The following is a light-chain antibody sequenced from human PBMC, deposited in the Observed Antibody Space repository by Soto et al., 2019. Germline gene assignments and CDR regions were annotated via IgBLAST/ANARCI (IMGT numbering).Light chain of an antibody. Sequence: QSVLTQPPSASGTPGQRVTISCSGRNSNIGSNTVTWYQQLPGTAPRLLIYNNNQRPSGVPDRFSGSKSGTSASLAISGLQSEDDTDYYCAAWDDRLNGVVFGGGTKLTVL. CDR3: AAWDDRLNGVV. V-gene: IGLV1-44*01. J-gene: IGLJ2*01. CDR2: NNN. CDR1: NSNIGSNT.